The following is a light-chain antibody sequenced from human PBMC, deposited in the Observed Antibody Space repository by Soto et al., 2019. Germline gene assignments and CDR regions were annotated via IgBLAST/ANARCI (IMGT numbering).Light chain of an antibody. CDR2: GAS. J-gene: IGKJ1*01. CDR1: QSVSNNY. Sequence: TVLTQSPGTLSLSPGERATLSCRASQSVSNNYLAWYQQKPGQAPRLLIYGASNRATGIPDRFSGSGSGTDSTLTISRLEPEDFAVYYCQQYGSSQTFGQGTKVDIK. CDR3: QQYGSSQT. V-gene: IGKV3-20*01.